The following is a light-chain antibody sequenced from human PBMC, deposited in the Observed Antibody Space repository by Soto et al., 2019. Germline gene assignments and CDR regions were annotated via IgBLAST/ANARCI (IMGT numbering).Light chain of an antibody. CDR1: QSISHY. V-gene: IGKV1-39*01. CDR3: QESHSVPFA. J-gene: IGKJ4*01. Sequence: DIQMTQSPSSLSASVGDRVTITCRASQSISHYLNWYQQKPGKAPKLLIYATSNLQGGVPSRFSGSGGGTDFTLTISSLQPEDFATYYCQESHSVPFAFGGGTRVEIK. CDR2: ATS.